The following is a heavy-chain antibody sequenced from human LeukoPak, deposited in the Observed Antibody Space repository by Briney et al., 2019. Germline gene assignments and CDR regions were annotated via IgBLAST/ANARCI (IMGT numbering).Heavy chain of an antibody. Sequence: SETLSLTCTVSGGSISSDYWSWIRQPAGKGLEWIGRSYTSGSTNYNPSLKSRVTMSVDTSKNQFSLKLSSVTAADTAVYYCARDYPNYYGSGSYYRGVNWFDPWGQGTLVTVSS. J-gene: IGHJ5*02. CDR3: ARDYPNYYGSGSYYRGVNWFDP. CDR2: SYTSGST. V-gene: IGHV4-4*07. CDR1: GGSISSDY. D-gene: IGHD3-10*01.